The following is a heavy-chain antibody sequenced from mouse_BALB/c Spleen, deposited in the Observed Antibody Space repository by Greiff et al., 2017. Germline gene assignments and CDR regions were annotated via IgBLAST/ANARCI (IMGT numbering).Heavy chain of an antibody. D-gene: IGHD1-1*01. J-gene: IGHJ4*01. CDR1: GYTFSSYW. CDR3: ARASRITTVNY. V-gene: IGHV1-9*01. Sequence: VMLVESGAELMKPGASVKISCKATGYTFSSYWIEWVKQRPGHGLEWIGEILPGSGSTNYNEKFKGKATFTADTSSNTAYMQLSSLTSEDSAVYYCARASRITTVNYWGQGTSVTVSS. CDR2: ILPGSGST.